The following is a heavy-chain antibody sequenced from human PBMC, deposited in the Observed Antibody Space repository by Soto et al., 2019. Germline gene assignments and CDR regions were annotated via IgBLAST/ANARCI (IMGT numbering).Heavy chain of an antibody. CDR3: ARDCTDCGGDTGREAFDI. V-gene: IGHV1-3*01. D-gene: IGHD2-21*01. CDR1: GYTFNIYA. CDR2: MNAGNGNT. J-gene: IGHJ3*02. Sequence: QVRLEQSGADVKTPGASVKVSCQASGYTFNIYAIHWVRQAPGQRPEWMGWMNAGNGNTEYSPKFHGRVTMTRDRYARAAYREMSGLTSEDTAVYYCARDCTDCGGDTGREAFDIWGQGTMVTVS.